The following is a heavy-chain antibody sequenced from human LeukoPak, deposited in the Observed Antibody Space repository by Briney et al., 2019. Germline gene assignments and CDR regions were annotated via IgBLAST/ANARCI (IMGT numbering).Heavy chain of an antibody. CDR3: VRDLGSSSWYIRGAFDI. D-gene: IGHD6-13*01. CDR2: ISYDGSNK. CDR1: GFTFSSYA. Sequence: AGGSLRLSCAASGFTFSSYAMRWVRQAPGKGLEWVAVISYDGSNKYYADSVKGRFTISRDNSKNTLYLQMNSLRAEDTAVYYCVRDLGSSSWYIRGAFDIWGQGTMVTVSS. V-gene: IGHV3-30-3*01. J-gene: IGHJ3*02.